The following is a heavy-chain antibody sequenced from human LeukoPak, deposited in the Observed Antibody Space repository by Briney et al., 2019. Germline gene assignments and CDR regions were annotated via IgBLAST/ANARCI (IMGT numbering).Heavy chain of an antibody. CDR1: GFTFDDYA. D-gene: IGHD3-10*02. V-gene: IGHV3-9*01. Sequence: GGSLRLSCAASGFTFDDYAIHWVRHAPGKGLEWVSGINWNSGTIGYADSVKGRFTVSRDNAKNSLYLQMNSLRAEDTAVYYCAELGITMIGGVWGKGTTVTISS. CDR2: INWNSGTI. CDR3: AELGITMIGGV. J-gene: IGHJ6*04.